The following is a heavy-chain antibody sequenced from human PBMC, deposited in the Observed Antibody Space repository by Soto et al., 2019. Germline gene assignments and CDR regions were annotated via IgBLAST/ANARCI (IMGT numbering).Heavy chain of an antibody. CDR2: IWYDGSNK. CDR3: ARDYCSSTSCYYYYYGMDV. Sequence: GGSLRLSCAASGFTFSSYGMHWVRQAPGKGLEWVAVIWYDGSNKYYADSVKDRFTISRDNSKNTLYLQMNSLRAEDTAVYYCARDYCSSTSCYYYYYGMDVWGQGTTVTVSS. V-gene: IGHV3-33*01. D-gene: IGHD2-2*01. J-gene: IGHJ6*02. CDR1: GFTFSSYG.